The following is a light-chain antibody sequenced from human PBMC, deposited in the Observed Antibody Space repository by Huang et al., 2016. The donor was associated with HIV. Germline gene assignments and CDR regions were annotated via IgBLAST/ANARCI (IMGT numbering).Light chain of an antibody. Sequence: EVVMTQSPATLSVSPGERAALSCRASQNDTNNLAWYQRKPGQAPRLLISDASTRATNIPARFSGSGSWTEFTLAISSLQSEDFAVYYCQHYNNWPPRYTFGQGTKL. CDR1: QNDTNN. V-gene: IGKV3-15*01. J-gene: IGKJ2*01. CDR3: QHYNNWPPRYT. CDR2: DAS.